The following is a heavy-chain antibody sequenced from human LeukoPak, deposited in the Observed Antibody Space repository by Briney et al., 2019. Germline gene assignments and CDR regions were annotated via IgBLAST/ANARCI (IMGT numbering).Heavy chain of an antibody. Sequence: SETLSLTCTVSGGSISSYYWSWIRQPPGKGPEWIGYIYYSGSTNYNPSLKSRVTISVDTSKNQFSLKLSSVTAADTAVYYCARDHYSGSYFDYWGQGTLVTVSS. V-gene: IGHV4-59*01. J-gene: IGHJ4*02. D-gene: IGHD1-26*01. CDR1: GGSISSYY. CDR3: ARDHYSGSYFDY. CDR2: IYYSGST.